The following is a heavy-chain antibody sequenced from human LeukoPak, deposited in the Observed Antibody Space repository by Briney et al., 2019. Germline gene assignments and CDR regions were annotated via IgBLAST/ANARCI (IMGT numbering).Heavy chain of an antibody. CDR1: GGSISSYY. D-gene: IGHD3-9*01. CDR3: ARGGDVLTSYYPYWYFDL. Sequence: SETLSLTCRISGGSISSYYWSWIRQSPGKGLEWIGYIYYRGNTLYNPSLKSRLTISVDTSKNQFSLNLNSVTDADTAVYYCARGGDVLTSYYPYWYFDLWSRGTLVTVSS. V-gene: IGHV4-59*01. CDR2: IYYRGNT. J-gene: IGHJ2*01.